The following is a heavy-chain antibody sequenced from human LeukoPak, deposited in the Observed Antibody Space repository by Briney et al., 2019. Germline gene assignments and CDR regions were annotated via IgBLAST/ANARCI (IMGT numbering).Heavy chain of an antibody. CDR2: INHSGST. CDR3: ARLTLTGSLN. CDR1: GGSFSGYY. V-gene: IGHV4-34*01. D-gene: IGHD7-27*01. J-gene: IGHJ4*02. Sequence: PSETLSLTCAVYGGSFSGYYWSWIRQPPGKGLEWIGEINHSGSTNYNPSLKSRVTISVGTSKNQFSLTLSSVTAADTAVYYCARLTLTGSLNWGQGTLVTVSS.